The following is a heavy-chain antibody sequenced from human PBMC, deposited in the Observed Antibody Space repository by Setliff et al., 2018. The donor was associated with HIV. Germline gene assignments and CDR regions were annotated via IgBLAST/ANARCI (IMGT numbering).Heavy chain of an antibody. D-gene: IGHD5-18*01. CDR2: IIPIFGTA. CDR1: GGTFSSYA. J-gene: IGHJ4*02. V-gene: IGHV1-69*05. CDR3: AKDRPPYAWATAMVSD. Sequence: SVKVSCKASGGTFSSYAISWVRQAPGQGLEWMGGIIPIFGTANYAQKFQGRVTITTDDSASTAYMHLSSLTYEDTAVYYCAKDRPPYAWATAMVSDWGQGTLVTVSS.